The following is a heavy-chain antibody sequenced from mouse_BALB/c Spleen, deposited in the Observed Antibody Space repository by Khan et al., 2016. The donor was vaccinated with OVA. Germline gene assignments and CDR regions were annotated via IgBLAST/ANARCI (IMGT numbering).Heavy chain of an antibody. CDR2: ISYSGST. CDR3: ARTGMIKY. D-gene: IGHD2-10*02. J-gene: IGHJ2*01. V-gene: IGHV3-2*02. CDR1: GYSITSGYG. Sequence: EVQLQESGPGLVKPSQSLSLTCTVTGYSITSGYGWNWIRQFPGNKLEWMGYISYSGSTNYNPSLKSRISITRDTSKNQLFLQLNSVTTEYTATYYYARTGMIKYWGQGTTLTVSS.